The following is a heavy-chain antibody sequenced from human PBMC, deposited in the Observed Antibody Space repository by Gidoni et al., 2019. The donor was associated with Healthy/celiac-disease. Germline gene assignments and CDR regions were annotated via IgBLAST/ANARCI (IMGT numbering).Heavy chain of an antibody. Sequence: QVTLRESGPALVKPTQTLTLTCTFSGFSLITRGMCVSWIRQPPGKALEWLALIDWDDDKYYSTSLKTRLTISKDTAKNQVVLTMTNMDPVDTATYYCARIRTGIAARGNYYYGMDVWGQGTTVTVSS. CDR1: GFSLITRGMC. CDR3: ARIRTGIAARGNYYYGMDV. J-gene: IGHJ6*02. CDR2: IDWDDDK. D-gene: IGHD6-6*01. V-gene: IGHV2-70*01.